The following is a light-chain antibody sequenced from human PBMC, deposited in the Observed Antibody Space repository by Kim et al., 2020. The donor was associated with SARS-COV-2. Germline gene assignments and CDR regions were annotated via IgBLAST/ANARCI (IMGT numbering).Light chain of an antibody. Sequence: ASIGDRVTITCPASQDINNYLAWDQQKPGKAPKRLIYVASTLHSGVPSRFSGGGSGTEFTLTISSLQPEDFATYFCQQLNGYPLTFGGGTKVDIK. CDR2: VAS. V-gene: IGKV1-9*01. J-gene: IGKJ4*01. CDR3: QQLNGYPLT. CDR1: QDINNY.